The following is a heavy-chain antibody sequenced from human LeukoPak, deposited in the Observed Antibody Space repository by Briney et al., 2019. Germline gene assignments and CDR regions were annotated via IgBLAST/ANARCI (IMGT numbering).Heavy chain of an antibody. Sequence: PGGSLRLSCAASAFTFGDHSMHWVRQAPGKGLEWVSSIAYDSSNTYYADSVKGRFTISRDNSKNTLYLQMNSLRAEDTAVYYCARDRWGSSSPGVWGQGTLVTVSS. V-gene: IGHV3-30-3*01. CDR3: ARDRWGSSSPGV. CDR2: IAYDSSNT. CDR1: AFTFGDHS. J-gene: IGHJ4*02. D-gene: IGHD6-13*01.